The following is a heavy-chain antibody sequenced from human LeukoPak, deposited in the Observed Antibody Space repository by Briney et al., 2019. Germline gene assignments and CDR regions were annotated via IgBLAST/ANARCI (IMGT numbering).Heavy chain of an antibody. CDR2: IFPRDSDT. J-gene: IGHJ5*02. Sequence: GESLKISCKTSGYSFTTYWIAWVRQMPGRGLEWMGIIFPRDSDTIYSPSFEGQVTFSVDKSITTAYLEWTGLKASDTAMYYCARGFCTIDNCDNWFDPWGQGTLVTVSS. D-gene: IGHD2-8*01. CDR3: ARGFCTIDNCDNWFDP. CDR1: GYSFTTYW. V-gene: IGHV5-51*01.